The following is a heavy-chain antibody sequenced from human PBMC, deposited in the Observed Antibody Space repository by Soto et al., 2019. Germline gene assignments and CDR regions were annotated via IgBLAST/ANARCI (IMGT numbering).Heavy chain of an antibody. Sequence: EVQLVQSGAEVKKPGESLKISCKGSGYSFTSYWIGWVRQMPGKGLEWMGIIYPGDSDTRYSPSFQGQVTISAEKSISTAYLHWSSLNASNTAMYYCARRIRGVRGNFDPWGQGTLVTVSS. J-gene: IGHJ5*02. CDR2: IYPGDSDT. V-gene: IGHV5-51*03. CDR1: GYSFTSYW. D-gene: IGHD3-10*01. CDR3: ARRIRGVRGNFDP.